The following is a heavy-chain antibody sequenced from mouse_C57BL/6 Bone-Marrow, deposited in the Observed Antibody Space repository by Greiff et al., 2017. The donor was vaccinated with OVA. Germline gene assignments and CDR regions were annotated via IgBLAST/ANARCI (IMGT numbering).Heavy chain of an antibody. CDR3: ARNAYYSNYYYYAMDY. Sequence: EVQLVESGPGLVKPSQSLSLTCSVTGYSITSGYYWNWIRQFPGNKLEWMGYISYDGSNNYNPSLKNRISITRDTSKNQFFLKLNSVTTEDTATYYCARNAYYSNYYYYAMDYWGQGTSVTVSS. J-gene: IGHJ4*01. CDR2: ISYDGSN. CDR1: GYSITSGYY. D-gene: IGHD2-5*01. V-gene: IGHV3-6*01.